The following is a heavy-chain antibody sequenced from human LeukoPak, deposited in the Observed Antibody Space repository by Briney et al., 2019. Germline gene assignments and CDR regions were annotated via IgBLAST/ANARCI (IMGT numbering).Heavy chain of an antibody. J-gene: IGHJ4*02. V-gene: IGHV3-66*01. D-gene: IGHD6-19*01. CDR1: GSPLSTSW. Sequence: PGGSLRLSCEVSGSPLSTSWMHRVRQAPGKGLVWVSVIYTGETTYYADSVKGRFTISRDNSKNTLYLQMDGLRVEDTAVYYCAKVGAVAAVENWGQGTLVTVSS. CDR3: AKVGAVAAVEN. CDR2: IYTGETT.